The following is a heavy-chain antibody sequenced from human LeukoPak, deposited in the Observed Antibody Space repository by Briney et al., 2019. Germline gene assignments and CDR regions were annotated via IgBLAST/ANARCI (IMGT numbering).Heavy chain of an antibody. CDR3: VRVRVRAWFDS. D-gene: IGHD3-16*02. V-gene: IGHV3-21*01. CDR1: GFSFSHYA. J-gene: IGHJ5*01. Sequence: PGGSLRLSCAASGFSFSHYAMNWVRQAPGKGLEWVSAISSSSTYIQYADSVKGRFTISRDDAKNSLYLQLDSLRVEDTAVYYCVRVRVRAWFDSWGQGTLVTVSS. CDR2: ISSSSTYI.